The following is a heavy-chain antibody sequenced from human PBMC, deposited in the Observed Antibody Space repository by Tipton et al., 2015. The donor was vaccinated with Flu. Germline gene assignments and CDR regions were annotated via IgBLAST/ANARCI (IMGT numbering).Heavy chain of an antibody. Sequence: SLRLSCATSGFTFSHYWMNWVRQAPGKGLEWMANINQDGSEKHYVEPVKGRFTISRDNAKNSLYLEMNSLRAEDTAVYYCAGDRAAAAPDYWGQGTLVTVSS. CDR1: GFTFSHYW. CDR3: AGDRAAAAPDY. D-gene: IGHD6-13*01. CDR2: INQDGSEK. V-gene: IGHV3-7*01. J-gene: IGHJ4*02.